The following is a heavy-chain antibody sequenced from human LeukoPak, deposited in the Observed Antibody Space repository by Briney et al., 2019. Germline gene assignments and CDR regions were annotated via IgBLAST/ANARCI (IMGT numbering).Heavy chain of an antibody. Sequence: PGGSLRLSCAASGFTFSSYDMSWVRQAPGKGLGWVSSISSSSSYIYYADSVKGRFTISRDNAKNSLYLQMNSLRAEDTAVYYCARAGYYDSSGYYFDYWGQGTLVTVSS. J-gene: IGHJ4*02. CDR3: ARAGYYDSSGYYFDY. D-gene: IGHD3-22*01. CDR2: ISSSSSYI. V-gene: IGHV3-21*01. CDR1: GFTFSSYD.